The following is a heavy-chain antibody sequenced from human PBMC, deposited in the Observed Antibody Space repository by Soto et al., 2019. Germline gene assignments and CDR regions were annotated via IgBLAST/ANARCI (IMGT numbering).Heavy chain of an antibody. CDR1: RVTFSRYS. D-gene: IGHD1-7*01. Sequence: PGGSLRLSCAASRVTFSRYSMNWVRQAPGKGLVWVSRINSDGSSTTYADSVKGRFTISRDNSKDTLYLQMDSLRAEDTAVYYCTKGDDPRNYFGSAFEVWGQGTMLNVSS. V-gene: IGHV3-74*01. CDR2: INSDGSST. J-gene: IGHJ3*01. CDR3: TKGDDPRNYFGSAFEV.